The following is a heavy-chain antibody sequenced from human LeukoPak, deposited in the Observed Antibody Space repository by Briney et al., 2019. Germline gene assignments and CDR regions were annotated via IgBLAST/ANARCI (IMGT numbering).Heavy chain of an antibody. CDR1: GYTFTSYA. V-gene: IGHV7-4-1*02. CDR2: INTNTGNP. Sequence: ASVKVSCKASGYTFTSYAMNWVRQAPGQGLGWMGWINTNTGNPTYAQGFTERFVFSLDTSVSTAYLQISSLKAEDTAVYYCARSRGYDYVWGSYRYAYDYWGQGTLVTVSS. D-gene: IGHD3-16*02. CDR3: ARSRGYDYVWGSYRYAYDY. J-gene: IGHJ4*02.